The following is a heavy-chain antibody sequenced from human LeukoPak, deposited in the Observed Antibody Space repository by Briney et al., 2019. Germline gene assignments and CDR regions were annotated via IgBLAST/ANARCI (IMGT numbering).Heavy chain of an antibody. Sequence: GGSLRLSCAASGFTFSSYWMSWVRQAPGKGLEWVANIKQDGSEKYYVDSVKGRFTISRDNSKNTLYLQMNSLRAEDTAVYYCAKEGYYDILTGYRYGKNDYYYYGMDVWGQGTTVTVSS. CDR1: GFTFSSYW. V-gene: IGHV3-7*01. J-gene: IGHJ6*02. CDR3: AKEGYYDILTGYRYGKNDYYYYGMDV. D-gene: IGHD3-9*01. CDR2: IKQDGSEK.